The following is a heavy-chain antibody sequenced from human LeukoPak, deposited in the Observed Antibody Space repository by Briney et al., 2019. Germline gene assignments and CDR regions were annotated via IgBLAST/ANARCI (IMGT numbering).Heavy chain of an antibody. Sequence: ASVKVSCKASGYTFTGYYMHWVRQAPGQGLEWMGWINPNSGGTNYAQKFQGRVTMTRDTSISTAYMELSRLRSDDTAVYYCARYYGYSRTDFDYWGQGTLVTVSS. CDR2: INPNSGGT. D-gene: IGHD6-13*01. CDR3: ARYYGYSRTDFDY. J-gene: IGHJ4*02. CDR1: GYTFTGYY. V-gene: IGHV1-2*02.